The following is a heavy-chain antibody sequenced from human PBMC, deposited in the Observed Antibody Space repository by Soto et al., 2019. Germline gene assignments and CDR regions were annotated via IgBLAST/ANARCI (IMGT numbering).Heavy chain of an antibody. CDR1: GFTFSSYA. D-gene: IGHD2-21*02. J-gene: IGHJ2*01. CDR2: ISGSGGST. CDR3: AKVGRGNSMKFDL. Sequence: EVQLLESGGGLVQPGGSLRLSCAASGFTFSSYAMSWVRQAPGKGLEWVSAISGSGGSTYYADSVKGRFTISRDNSKNTLYLQMDSLRAEDTAVYYCAKVGRGNSMKFDLWGRGTLVTVSS. V-gene: IGHV3-23*01.